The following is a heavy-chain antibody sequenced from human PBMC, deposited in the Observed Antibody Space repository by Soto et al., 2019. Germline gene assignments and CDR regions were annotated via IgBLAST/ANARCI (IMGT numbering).Heavy chain of an antibody. Sequence: EVKLLESGGGLVQPGGSLRLSCAASGFAFSTYSMNWVRQAPGKGLEWVSAINGGGGSTYYADSVKGRFTISRDNSKNTLYLEMSSVRAYDRAVDCCAPGGRDSVGSFPYWGHGTLRTVSS. CDR3: APGGRDSVGSFPY. CDR1: GFAFSTYS. V-gene: IGHV3-23*01. J-gene: IGHJ1*01. CDR2: INGGGGST. D-gene: IGHD3-22*01.